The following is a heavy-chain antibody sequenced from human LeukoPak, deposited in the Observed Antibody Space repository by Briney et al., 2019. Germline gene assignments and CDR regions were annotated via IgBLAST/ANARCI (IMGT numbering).Heavy chain of an antibody. CDR2: IYTSGST. CDR3: ARVIGSWKFDS. Sequence: PSETLSLTCTLSGDSISSSSWSWIRQPAGKGLEGIGRIYTSGSTNYNPSLKSRVTMSVHTSKNQFFLKASSVTAADTAVYYCARVIGSWKFDSWGQGTLVTVSS. CDR1: GDSISSSS. J-gene: IGHJ4*02. V-gene: IGHV4-4*07. D-gene: IGHD2-21*01.